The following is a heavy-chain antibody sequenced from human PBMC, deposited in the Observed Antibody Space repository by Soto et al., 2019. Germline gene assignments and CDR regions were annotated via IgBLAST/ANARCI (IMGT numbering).Heavy chain of an antibody. D-gene: IGHD3-3*01. V-gene: IGHV1-18*01. J-gene: IGHJ4*02. Sequence: GASVKVSCKASGYRFSSYAFSWVRQAPGQGLEWMGWISAYNGNTNYAQKFQGRFTVSRDDSKNTLYLQMNSLRIEDTAVYYCATDLYSFGKPNFDYWGPGTLVTVSS. CDR3: ATDLYSFGKPNFDY. CDR2: ISAYNGNT. CDR1: GYRFSSYA.